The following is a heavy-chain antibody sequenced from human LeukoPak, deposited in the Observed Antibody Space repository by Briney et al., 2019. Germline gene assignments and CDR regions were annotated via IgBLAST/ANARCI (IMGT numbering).Heavy chain of an antibody. CDR3: ARTVGYCSGGSCASFDY. V-gene: IGHV5-51*01. Sequence: RGESLRISCQGSGYSFTTYWIGWVRQLPGKGLEWMGIIYPGDSDTRYSPSFQGQVTISADKSISTAYLQWSSLKASDSAMYYCARTVGYCSGGSCASFDYWGQGTLVIVSS. D-gene: IGHD2-15*01. CDR1: GYSFTTYW. J-gene: IGHJ4*02. CDR2: IYPGDSDT.